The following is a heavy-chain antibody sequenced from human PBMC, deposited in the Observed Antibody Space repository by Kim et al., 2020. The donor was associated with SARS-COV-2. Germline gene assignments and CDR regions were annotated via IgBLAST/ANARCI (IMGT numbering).Heavy chain of an antibody. Sequence: GGSLRLSCAASGFTFSNYSMNWVRQAPGKGLEWVSSISSSSSYIYYADSVKGRFTISRDNAKNSLYLQMNSLRAEDTAVYYCARGRYSNYDYDYWGQGTLVTVSS. J-gene: IGHJ4*02. CDR2: ISSSSSYI. V-gene: IGHV3-21*01. CDR3: ARGRYSNYDYDY. D-gene: IGHD5-12*01. CDR1: GFTFSNYS.